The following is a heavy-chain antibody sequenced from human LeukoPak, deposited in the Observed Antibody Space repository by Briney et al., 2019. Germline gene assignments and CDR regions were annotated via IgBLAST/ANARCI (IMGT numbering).Heavy chain of an antibody. CDR3: AIAATRDNYYYYGMDV. J-gene: IGHJ6*04. Sequence: ASVTVSCKASGYTFISYGISWVRQAPGQGLEWMGWISAYNGNTNYAQKLQGRVTMTTDTSTSTAYMELRSLRSDDTAVYYCAIAATRDNYYYYGMDVWGKGTTVTVSS. V-gene: IGHV1-18*04. CDR1: GYTFISYG. D-gene: IGHD1/OR15-1a*01. CDR2: ISAYNGNT.